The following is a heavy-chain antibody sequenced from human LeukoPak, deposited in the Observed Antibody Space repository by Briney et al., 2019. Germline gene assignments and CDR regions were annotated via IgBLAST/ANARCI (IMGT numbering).Heavy chain of an antibody. CDR3: ATDGAGFDT. CDR2: INIGGTNT. CDR1: GFTFNDYY. J-gene: IGHJ5*02. V-gene: IGHV3-11*01. Sequence: GGSMSLSCAVYGFTFNDYYMSWVRQAAGNGLEWLSYINIGGTNTHYADSVKGRFTISRDNAKKSLYLEMNNLRAEDTAVYYCATDGAGFDTWGQGVLVTVSS.